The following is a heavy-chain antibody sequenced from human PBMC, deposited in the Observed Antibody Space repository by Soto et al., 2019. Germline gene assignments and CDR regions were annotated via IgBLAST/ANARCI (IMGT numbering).Heavy chain of an antibody. J-gene: IGHJ4*02. V-gene: IGHV3-66*01. CDR3: ARDGSGH. CDR2: IYTGGGT. Sequence: EVQLVESGGGLVQPGGSLRLSCAASGLTVSTNPMRWVRQAPGKGLEWVSVIYTGGGTHYADSVKGRFTISRDNSKNTLNLQMNSLRPEDKAVYYCARDGSGHWGQGTLVSVSS. CDR1: GLTVSTNP.